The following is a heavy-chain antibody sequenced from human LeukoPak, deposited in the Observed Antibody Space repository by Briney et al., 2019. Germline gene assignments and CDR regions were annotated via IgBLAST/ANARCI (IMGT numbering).Heavy chain of an antibody. Sequence: SQTLSLTCAVSGGSISSGGYSWSWIRQPPGKGLEWIGYIYHSGSTYYNPSLKSRVTISVDRSKNQFSLKLSSVTAADTAVYYCASSRGSGFLFDYWGQGTLVTVSS. CDR1: GGSISSGGYS. V-gene: IGHV4-30-2*01. CDR2: IYHSGST. CDR3: ASSRGSGFLFDY. D-gene: IGHD3-22*01. J-gene: IGHJ4*02.